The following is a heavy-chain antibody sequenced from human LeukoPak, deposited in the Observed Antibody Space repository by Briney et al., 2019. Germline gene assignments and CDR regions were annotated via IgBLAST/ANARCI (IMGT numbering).Heavy chain of an antibody. CDR3: ARGKGQQLVADY. D-gene: IGHD6-13*01. V-gene: IGHV3-23*01. Sequence: SGGSLRLSCAASGFTFSNYAMNWVRQAPGRGLEWGSSVSGSGGGTFYADSVKGRFTVSRDNSKNTLFLRMNSLSAEDTAVYYCARGKGQQLVADYWGQGTLVSISS. J-gene: IGHJ4*02. CDR2: VSGSGGGT. CDR1: GFTFSNYA.